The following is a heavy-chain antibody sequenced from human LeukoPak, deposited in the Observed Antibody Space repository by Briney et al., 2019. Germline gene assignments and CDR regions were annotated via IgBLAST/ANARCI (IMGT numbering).Heavy chain of an antibody. CDR3: ARGPQYYYDSSGYYLPYYFDY. J-gene: IGHJ4*02. Sequence: ASVKVSCKASGYIFTNYYMHWVRQAPGQGLEWMGIINPSGGSTTYAQKFQGRVTITADKSTSTAYMELSSLRSEDTAVYYCARGPQYYYDSSGYYLPYYFDYWGQGTLVTVSS. CDR1: GYIFTNYY. CDR2: INPSGGST. V-gene: IGHV1-46*01. D-gene: IGHD3-22*01.